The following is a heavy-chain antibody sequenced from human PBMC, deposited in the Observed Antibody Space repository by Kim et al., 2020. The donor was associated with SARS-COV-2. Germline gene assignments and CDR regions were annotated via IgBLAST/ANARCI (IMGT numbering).Heavy chain of an antibody. J-gene: IGHJ4*02. V-gene: IGHV3-23*01. CDR1: GFTFSKYA. Sequence: GGSLRLSCAASGFTFSKYAMSWVRQAPGKGLEWVSAIRGSGDTTYYADSVKGRFSISRDNSRNTVYLQMNSLRAEDTAVYYCAKGDGYNPPDYFDCWGQGTLVTVSS. CDR2: IRGSGDTT. D-gene: IGHD5-12*01. CDR3: AKGDGYNPPDYFDC.